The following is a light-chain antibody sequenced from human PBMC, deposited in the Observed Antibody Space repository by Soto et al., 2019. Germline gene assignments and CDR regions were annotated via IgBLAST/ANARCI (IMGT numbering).Light chain of an antibody. Sequence: QSALTQPRSVSGSPGQSVTISCTGTSSDVGTYNYVSWYQQHPGKAPKLVIYDVTKRPSGVPDRFSGSKSGNTASLTISGLQADDEADAYCCSYAGSSLWVFGGGTQLTFL. CDR1: SSDVGTYNY. CDR2: DVT. CDR3: CSYAGSSLWV. V-gene: IGLV2-11*01. J-gene: IGLJ3*02.